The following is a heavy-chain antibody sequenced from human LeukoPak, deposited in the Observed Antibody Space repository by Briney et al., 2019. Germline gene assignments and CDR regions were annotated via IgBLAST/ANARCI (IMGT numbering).Heavy chain of an antibody. CDR2: IHYSGGT. J-gene: IGHJ4*02. V-gene: IGHV4-59*01. CDR1: GGSISGYY. D-gene: IGHD1-26*01. Sequence: SETLSLTCTVSGGSISGYYWFWIRQPPGKALEWMGYIHYSGGTNYNPPLRSRVTMSVDTSNNQFSLMLSSVTAADTAVYYCARGRVEGGIDYWGQGTLVTVSS. CDR3: ARGRVEGGIDY.